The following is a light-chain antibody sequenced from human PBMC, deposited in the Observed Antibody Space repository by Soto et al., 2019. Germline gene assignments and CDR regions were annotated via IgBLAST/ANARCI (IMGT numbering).Light chain of an antibody. V-gene: IGLV2-11*01. CDR3: CSSAGGFTWV. CDR2: YVT. CDR1: SSDVV. J-gene: IGLJ3*02. Sequence: QSALTQPRSVSGSPGQSVTISCIGTSSDVVSWYQQHPDKAPKLIIYYVTQRPSGVPDRFSASKSGNTASLTISGLQAEDEADYYCCSSAGGFTWVFGGGTKVTVL.